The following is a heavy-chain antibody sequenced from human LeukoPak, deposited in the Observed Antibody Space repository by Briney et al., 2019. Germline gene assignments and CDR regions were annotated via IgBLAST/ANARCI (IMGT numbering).Heavy chain of an antibody. V-gene: IGHV3-74*01. CDR2: INTDGSST. CDR3: ARGRYCSSTSCYRGDFDY. D-gene: IGHD2-2*01. CDR1: GFTFSSYW. Sequence: PGGSLRLSCAASGFTFSSYWMHWVRQAPGKGLVWVSRINTDGSSTSYADSVKGRFTISRDNAKSTLYLQMNSLRAEDTAVYYCARGRYCSSTSCYRGDFDYWGQGTLVTVSS. J-gene: IGHJ4*02.